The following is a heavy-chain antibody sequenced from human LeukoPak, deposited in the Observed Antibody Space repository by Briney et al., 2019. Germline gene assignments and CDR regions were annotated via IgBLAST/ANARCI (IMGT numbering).Heavy chain of an antibody. CDR1: GGSISSYY. V-gene: IGHV4-59*08. Sequence: SETLSLTCTVSGGSISSYYWSWIRQPPGKGLEWIGYIYYSGNTNYNLSLKSRVTISVDTSKNQFSLKLSSVTAADTAVYYCARHRLVVAATGLFDYWGQGTLVTVSS. CDR2: IYYSGNT. CDR3: ARHRLVVAATGLFDY. D-gene: IGHD6-19*01. J-gene: IGHJ4*02.